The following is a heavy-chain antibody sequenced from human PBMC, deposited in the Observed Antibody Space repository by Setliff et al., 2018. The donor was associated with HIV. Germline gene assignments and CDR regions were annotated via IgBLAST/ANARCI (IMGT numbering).Heavy chain of an antibody. CDR2: INTHTGNT. J-gene: IGHJ3*01. D-gene: IGHD2-15*01. CDR3: ARLASGGWPLEVFDV. V-gene: IGHV1-18*01. Sequence: ASVKVSCKASGYNLHNYGITWVRQAPGQGLEWMGWINTHTGNTNSAQRFQGRVTMTTDTSTSTVDMELRSLTSDDTAVYYCARLASGGWPLEVFDVWGQGTMVTVSS. CDR1: GYNLHNYG.